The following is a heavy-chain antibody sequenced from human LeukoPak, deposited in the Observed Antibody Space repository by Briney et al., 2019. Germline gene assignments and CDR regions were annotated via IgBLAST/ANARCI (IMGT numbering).Heavy chain of an antibody. Sequence: SETLSLTCTVSGGSISSYYWSWIRQPPGKGLEWIGYIYYSGSTNYNPSLKSRVTISVDTSKNQFSLKLSSVTAADTAVYYCARNDAAAGTFDYWGQGTLVTVSS. J-gene: IGHJ4*02. CDR1: GGSISSYY. CDR2: IYYSGST. CDR3: ARNDAAAGTFDY. V-gene: IGHV4-59*01. D-gene: IGHD6-13*01.